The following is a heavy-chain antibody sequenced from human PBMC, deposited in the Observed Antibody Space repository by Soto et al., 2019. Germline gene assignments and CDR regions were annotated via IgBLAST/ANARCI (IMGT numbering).Heavy chain of an antibody. CDR3: AGPVGGYDSHYYYYGMDV. Sequence: PGESLKISCKGSGYSFTSYWISWGRQMPGKGLEWMGRIEPSDSYTNYSPSFQGHVTISADKSISTAYLQWSSLKASDTAMYYCAGPVGGYDSHYYYYGMDVWGQGTTVTVSS. V-gene: IGHV5-10-1*01. D-gene: IGHD5-12*01. CDR1: GYSFTSYW. CDR2: IEPSDSYT. J-gene: IGHJ6*02.